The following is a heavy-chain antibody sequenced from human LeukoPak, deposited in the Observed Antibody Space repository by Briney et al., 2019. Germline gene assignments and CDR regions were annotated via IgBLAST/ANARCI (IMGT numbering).Heavy chain of an antibody. J-gene: IGHJ4*02. CDR3: ARWGDAVTAFDY. D-gene: IGHD4-17*01. V-gene: IGHV1-3*01. CDR1: GYTFTSYA. Sequence: ASVKVSCKASGYTFTSYAMHWVRQAPGQRLKWMGWINAGNGNTKYSQKFQGRVTITRDTSASTAYMELSSLRSEDTAVYYCARWGDAVTAFDYWGQGTLVTVSS. CDR2: INAGNGNT.